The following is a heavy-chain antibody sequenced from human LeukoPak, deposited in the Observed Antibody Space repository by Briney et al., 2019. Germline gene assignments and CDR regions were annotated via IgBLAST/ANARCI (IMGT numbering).Heavy chain of an antibody. CDR2: INPNSGGT. CDR3: ARDLSIAAAGIVTIDY. CDR1: GYTFTGYY. V-gene: IGHV1-2*04. Sequence: ASVKVSCKASGYTFTGYYMHWVRQAPGQGLEWMGWINPNSGGTNYAQKFQGWVTMTRDTSISTAYMELSRLRSDDTAVNYCARDLSIAAAGIVTIDYWGQGTLVTVSS. D-gene: IGHD6-13*01. J-gene: IGHJ4*02.